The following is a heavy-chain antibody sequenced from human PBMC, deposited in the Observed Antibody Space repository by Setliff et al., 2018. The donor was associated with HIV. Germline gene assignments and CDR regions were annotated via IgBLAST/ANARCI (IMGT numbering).Heavy chain of an antibody. D-gene: IGHD6-13*01. CDR1: GYTFTDYY. J-gene: IGHJ3*02. Sequence: ASVKVSCKASGYTFTDYYMHWVQQAPGKGLEWMGRVDPEDGETIYAEKFQGRVTITADTSTDTAYMELSSLRPEDTAVYYCATGRGAAASNAFDIWGQGTMVTVSS. V-gene: IGHV1-69-2*01. CDR3: ATGRGAAASNAFDI. CDR2: VDPEDGET.